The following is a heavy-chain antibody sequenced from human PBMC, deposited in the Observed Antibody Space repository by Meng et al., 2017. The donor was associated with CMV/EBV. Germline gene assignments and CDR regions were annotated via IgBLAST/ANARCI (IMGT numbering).Heavy chain of an antibody. CDR3: ARGEDDYGGNSGGAFDI. D-gene: IGHD4-23*01. Sequence: GGSLRLSCAASGFTFSNSDMNWVRQAPGKGLEWVSGVSWNGSRTHYADSVKGRFIISRDNSRNFLYQQMNSLRPEDTAVYYCARGEDDYGGNSGGAFDIWGQGTMVTVSS. CDR1: GFTFSNSD. J-gene: IGHJ3*02. V-gene: IGHV3-19*01. CDR2: VSWNGSRT.